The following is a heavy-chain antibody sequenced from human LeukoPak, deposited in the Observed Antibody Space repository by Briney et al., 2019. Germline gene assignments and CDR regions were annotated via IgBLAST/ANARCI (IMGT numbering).Heavy chain of an antibody. J-gene: IGHJ3*02. CDR3: ARDGFYGSAFDI. CDR2: IIPIFGTA. D-gene: IGHD2/OR15-2a*01. Sequence: GASVKVSCKASGGTFSSYAISWVRQAPGQGLAWMGGIIPIFGTANYAQKFQGRVTITADESTSTAYMELSSLRSEDTAVYYCARDGFYGSAFDIWGQGTMVTVSS. V-gene: IGHV1-69*13. CDR1: GGTFSSYA.